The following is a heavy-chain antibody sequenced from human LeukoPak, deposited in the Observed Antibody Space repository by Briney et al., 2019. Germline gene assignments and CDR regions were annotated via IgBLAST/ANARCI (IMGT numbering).Heavy chain of an antibody. CDR3: ARAVTYSSSSVSAFDI. J-gene: IGHJ3*02. CDR1: GRPLSGYY. CDR2: IYYCGGP. Sequence: SETLSHTCCVSGRPLSGYYRRWIRQPPAKGLELVGYIYYCGGPYDSPSVKSRVAISRDTSNNQVSLKLTSVTAADTAVYYCARAVTYSSSSVSAFDIWGQGTMVTVSS. V-gene: IGHV4-59*01. D-gene: IGHD6-13*01.